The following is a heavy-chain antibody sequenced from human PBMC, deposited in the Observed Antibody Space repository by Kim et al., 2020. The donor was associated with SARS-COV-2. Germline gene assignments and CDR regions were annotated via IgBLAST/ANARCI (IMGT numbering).Heavy chain of an antibody. V-gene: IGHV4-59*01. Sequence: SETMSLTCTVSGGSISSYYRSWVRQPPGKGLEWIGYIYYSGSTNYNPSLKSRDTISVDTSKNQCSLKLSSVTAADTAVYYCARAPSYYGDYVWFDPWGQGTLVTVSS. D-gene: IGHD4-17*01. CDR2: IYYSGST. J-gene: IGHJ5*02. CDR3: ARAPSYYGDYVWFDP. CDR1: GGSISSYY.